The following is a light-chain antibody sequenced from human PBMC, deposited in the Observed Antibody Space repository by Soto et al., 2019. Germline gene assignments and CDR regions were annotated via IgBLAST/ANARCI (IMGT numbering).Light chain of an antibody. CDR1: QSLTSSY. J-gene: IGKJ1*01. V-gene: IGKV3-20*01. CDR2: GVS. Sequence: EIVLTQSPGTLSLSPGETATLSCRASQSLTSSYLAWYQQRPGQAPSLLIYGVSSRATGIPDRFSGRGSGTDFTLTITRLEPEDFAVYYCQHYGYSLWTFGQGTKVEIK. CDR3: QHYGYSLWT.